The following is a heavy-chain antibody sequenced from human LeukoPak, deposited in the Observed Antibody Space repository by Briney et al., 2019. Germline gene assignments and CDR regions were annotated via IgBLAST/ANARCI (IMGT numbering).Heavy chain of an antibody. Sequence: SETLSLTCTVSGDSITNYYWTWMRQPPGKGLEWLGYIHYSGSTNYNPSLKSRVSISVDTSKNQFSLKLSSVTAADTAVYYCARAAPHYLYFDYWGQGTLVTVSS. CDR3: ARAAPHYLYFDY. CDR1: GDSITNYY. CDR2: IHYSGST. J-gene: IGHJ4*02. D-gene: IGHD3-10*01. V-gene: IGHV4-59*12.